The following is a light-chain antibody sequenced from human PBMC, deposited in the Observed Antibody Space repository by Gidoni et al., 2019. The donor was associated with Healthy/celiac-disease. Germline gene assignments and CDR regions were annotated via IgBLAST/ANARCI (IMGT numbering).Light chain of an antibody. V-gene: IGKV2-28*01. J-gene: IGKJ1*01. CDR3: RQALQTRWT. CDR1: QSLLHSNGYNY. CDR2: LGS. Sequence: IVMTQSPLSLPVTPGEPASISCRSSQSLLHSNGYNYLDWYLQKPGQSPHLLIYLGSNRASGVPDRVRGSGSGTDFTLKISRVEAEDVGVYYCRQALQTRWTFGQGTKVEIK.